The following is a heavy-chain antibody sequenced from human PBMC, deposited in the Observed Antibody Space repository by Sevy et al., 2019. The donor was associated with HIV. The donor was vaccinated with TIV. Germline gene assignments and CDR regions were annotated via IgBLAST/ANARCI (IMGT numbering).Heavy chain of an antibody. CDR3: ASSHYDFWSGYPWT. J-gene: IGHJ4*02. CDR2: IKQDGSEK. Sequence: GGSLRLSCAASGFTFSSYWMSWVRQAPGKGLEWVANIKQDGSEKYYVDSVKGRLTISRDNAKNSLYLQMNSLRAEDTAVYYCASSHYDFWSGYPWTWGQGTLVTVSS. D-gene: IGHD3-3*01. V-gene: IGHV3-7*01. CDR1: GFTFSSYW.